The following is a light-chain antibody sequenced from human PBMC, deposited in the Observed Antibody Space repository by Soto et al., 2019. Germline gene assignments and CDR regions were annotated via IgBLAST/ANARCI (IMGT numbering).Light chain of an antibody. CDR3: QKYGSSPPWT. CDR1: QSVSSSD. CDR2: GAS. J-gene: IGKJ1*01. V-gene: IGKV3-20*01. Sequence: EIVLTQSPGTLSLSPGERATLSCRASQSVSSSDLAWYQQKPGQAPRLLIYGASSRATGIPDRFSGSGSGTDFTLTISSLEPEDFAVYYCQKYGSSPPWTFGQGTKVEIK.